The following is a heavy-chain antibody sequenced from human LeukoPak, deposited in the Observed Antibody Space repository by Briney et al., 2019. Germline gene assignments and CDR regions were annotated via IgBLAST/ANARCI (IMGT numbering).Heavy chain of an antibody. CDR1: GFTFSSYS. D-gene: IGHD2-21*02. J-gene: IGHJ3*02. V-gene: IGHV3-21*01. CDR3: ARDIVVVTAPVGAFDI. CDR2: ISSSSYI. Sequence: GGSLRLSCAASGFTFSSYSMNWVRQAPGKGLEWVSSISSSSYIYYADSVKGRFTISRDNAKNSLYLQMNSLRAEDTAVYYCARDIVVVTAPVGAFDIWGQGTMVTVSS.